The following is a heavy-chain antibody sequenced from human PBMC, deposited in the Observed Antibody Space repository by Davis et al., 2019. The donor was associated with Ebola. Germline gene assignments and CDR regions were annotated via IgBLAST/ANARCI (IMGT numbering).Heavy chain of an antibody. CDR1: GYTFTGYY. CDR3: ARVNRDGYNYNWYFDL. Sequence: ASVTVSCKASGYTFTGYYMHWVRQAPGQGLEWMGWINPNSGGTNYAQKFQGRVTMTRDTSISTAYMELSRLRSDDTAVYYCARVNRDGYNYNWYFDLWGRGTLVTVSS. D-gene: IGHD5-24*01. V-gene: IGHV1-2*02. CDR2: INPNSGGT. J-gene: IGHJ2*01.